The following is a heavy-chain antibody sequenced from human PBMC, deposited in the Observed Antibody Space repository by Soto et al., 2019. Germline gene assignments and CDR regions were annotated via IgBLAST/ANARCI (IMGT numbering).Heavy chain of an antibody. Sequence: PSETLSLTCTVSGVSVSSNSYCWGWIRQSPGKGLEWIGIIYSTENTYYHPSLLSRVTISADTSMNEFSLRLSSVTAADTAVYYCTRPKNELRFYSYNGIDVWGQGTTVTVSS. CDR3: TRPKNELRFYSYNGIDV. V-gene: IGHV4-39*01. CDR1: GVSVSSNSYC. D-gene: IGHD5-12*01. CDR2: IYSTENT. J-gene: IGHJ6*02.